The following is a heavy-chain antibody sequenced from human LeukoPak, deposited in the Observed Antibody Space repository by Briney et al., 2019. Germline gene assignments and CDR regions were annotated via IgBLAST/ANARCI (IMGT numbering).Heavy chain of an antibody. CDR2: IRSKAYGGTT. Sequence: PGGSLRLSCAASGFTFSTSGMNWVRQAPGKGLEWVGFIRSKAYGGTTEYAASVKGRFTISRDDSKSIAYLQMNSLKTEDTAVYYCTRGRDYDFWSGFVYGMDVWGQGTTVTVSS. V-gene: IGHV3-49*04. CDR3: TRGRDYDFWSGFVYGMDV. D-gene: IGHD3-3*01. J-gene: IGHJ6*02. CDR1: GFTFSTSG.